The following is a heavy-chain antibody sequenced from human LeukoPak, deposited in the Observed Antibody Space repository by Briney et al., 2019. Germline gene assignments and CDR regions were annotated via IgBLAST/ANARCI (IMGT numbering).Heavy chain of an antibody. D-gene: IGHD1-26*01. CDR2: ISGGGVTT. CDR3: AKPPGSSQGEFFQH. Sequence: GGSLRLSCVGSGFTSIAYALTWARQAPGKGLEWVSGISGGGVTTYYADSVKGRFTISRDNSKNTLYLQMNSLRAEDTAIYYCAKPPGSSQGEFFQHWGQGTLVIVSS. J-gene: IGHJ1*01. CDR1: GFTSIAYA. V-gene: IGHV3-23*01.